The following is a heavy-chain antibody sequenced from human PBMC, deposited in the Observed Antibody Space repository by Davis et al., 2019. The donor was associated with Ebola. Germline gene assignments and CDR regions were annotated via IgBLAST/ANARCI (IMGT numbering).Heavy chain of an antibody. CDR1: GYTFTSYG. CDR2: ISGYNGNT. Sequence: ASVKISCKASGYTFTSYGITWVRQAPGQGLEWMGWISGYNGNTNYVENLQGRVTMTTDTSTSTAYMELRSLRSADTAVYYCARDGISVVVDRGMDVWGKGTTVTVSS. CDR3: ARDGISVVVDRGMDV. D-gene: IGHD2-2*01. J-gene: IGHJ6*04. V-gene: IGHV1-18*01.